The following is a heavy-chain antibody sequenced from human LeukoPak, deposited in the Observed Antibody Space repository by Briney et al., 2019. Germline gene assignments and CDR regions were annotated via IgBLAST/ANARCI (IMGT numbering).Heavy chain of an antibody. CDR1: VYTFTSYG. D-gene: IGHD5-24*01. CDR2: ISVYNGNT. Sequence: ASVKVSCEASVYTFTSYGISWARQAPGQGLEWMGWISVYNGNTNYGQNLQGRVTMTTDTPTSTAYMELRSLRSDDTAVYYCARVLEMGTIGRGFMDVWGQGTTVTVSS. V-gene: IGHV1-18*01. J-gene: IGHJ6*02. CDR3: ARVLEMGTIGRGFMDV.